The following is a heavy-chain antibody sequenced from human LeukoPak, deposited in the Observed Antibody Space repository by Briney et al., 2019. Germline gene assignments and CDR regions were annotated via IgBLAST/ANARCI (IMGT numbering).Heavy chain of an antibody. J-gene: IGHJ4*02. CDR3: ARRYGSGSSDY. V-gene: IGHV3-48*01. CDR1: GFTFSSYS. D-gene: IGHD3-10*01. Sequence: GGSLRLSCAASGFTFSSYSMNWVRQAPGKGLEWVSYISSSSSTIYYADSVKGRFTISRDNAKNSLYLQMNSLRAEHTAVYYCARRYGSGSSDYWGQGTLVTVSS. CDR2: ISSSSSTI.